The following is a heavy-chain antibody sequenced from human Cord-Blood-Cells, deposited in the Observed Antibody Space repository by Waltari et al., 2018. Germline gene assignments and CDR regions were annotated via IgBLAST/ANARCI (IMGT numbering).Heavy chain of an antibody. J-gene: IGHJ3*02. CDR2: INQSGST. V-gene: IGHV4-34*01. D-gene: IGHD3-9*01. Sequence: QVQLQQWGAGLLKPSETLSLTCAVYGGSFSGYYWSWIRQPPGKGLEWIGEINQSGSTNYNPALKSRVTISVDTSKNQFSLKLSSVTAADTAVYYCARGLGDILTGRSLDAFDIWGQGTMVTDSS. CDR3: ARGLGDILTGRSLDAFDI. CDR1: GGSFSGYY.